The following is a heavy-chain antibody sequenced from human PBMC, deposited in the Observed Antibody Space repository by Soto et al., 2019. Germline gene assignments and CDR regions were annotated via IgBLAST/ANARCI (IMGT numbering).Heavy chain of an antibody. V-gene: IGHV3-30*18. CDR3: AKSRYYDSSGYYQTDFDY. Sequence: PGGSLRLSCAASGFTFSSYGMHWVRQAPGKGLEWVAVISYDGSNKYYADSVKGRFTISRDNSKNTLYLQMNSLRAEDTAVYYCAKSRYYDSSGYYQTDFDYWGQGTLVTVSS. D-gene: IGHD3-22*01. J-gene: IGHJ4*02. CDR1: GFTFSSYG. CDR2: ISYDGSNK.